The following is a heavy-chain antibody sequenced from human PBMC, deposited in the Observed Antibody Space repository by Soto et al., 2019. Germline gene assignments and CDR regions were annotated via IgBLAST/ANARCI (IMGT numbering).Heavy chain of an antibody. CDR1: EFIFSSYS. V-gene: IGHV3-21*01. CDR3: ARWEDGSGTYSYYYYGMDV. D-gene: IGHD3-10*01. CDR2: ISSRRNYI. J-gene: IGHJ6*02. Sequence: PVGSLRLSCAASEFIFSSYSMNWVRQAPGKGLEWVSSISSRRNYIHYADSVRGRFTISRDNAKNSLYLQMNSLRAEDTAVYYCARWEDGSGTYSYYYYGMDVWGQGTTVTVSS.